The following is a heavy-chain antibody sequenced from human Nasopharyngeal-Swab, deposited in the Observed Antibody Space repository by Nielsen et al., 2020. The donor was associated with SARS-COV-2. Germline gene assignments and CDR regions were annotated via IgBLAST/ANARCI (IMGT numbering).Heavy chain of an antibody. J-gene: IGHJ4*02. CDR3: ARGYGDYDY. D-gene: IGHD4-17*01. Sequence: WIRQPPGKGLEWIGEINHSGSTNYNPPLKSRVTISVDTSKNQFSLKLSSVTAADTAVYYCARGYGDYDYWGQGTLVTVSS. CDR2: INHSGST. V-gene: IGHV4-34*01.